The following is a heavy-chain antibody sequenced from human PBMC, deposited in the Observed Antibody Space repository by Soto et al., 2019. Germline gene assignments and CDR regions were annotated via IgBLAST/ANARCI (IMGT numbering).Heavy chain of an antibody. J-gene: IGHJ4*02. CDR3: VGRSRSIVASTVYFDC. Sequence: EVQLVESGGGLAQPGGSLRLSCVTSGFTFSTNWMHWVRQAPGKGLVWVSHISPDGSRTNYADSVRGRFTITRDNAKNTLYLEMNSLRAVETAVYYCVGRSRSIVASTVYFDCWGQGALVDVSA. D-gene: IGHD5-12*01. CDR1: GFTFSTNW. CDR2: ISPDGSRT. V-gene: IGHV3-74*01.